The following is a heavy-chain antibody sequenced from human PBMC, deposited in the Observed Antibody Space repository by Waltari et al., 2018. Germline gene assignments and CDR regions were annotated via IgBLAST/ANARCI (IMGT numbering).Heavy chain of an antibody. Sequence: QVQLVQSGAEVKKPGASVKVSCQASGYTFTRYPMHWVRQAPGQRLEWMGLINAGNGTTKYSQQFQGRVTITRDTSASTAYMELSSLRSEDTAVYYCARGTGTSHWGQGTLVTVSS. V-gene: IGHV1-3*01. CDR2: INAGNGTT. CDR3: ARGTGTSH. CDR1: GYTFTRYP. J-gene: IGHJ4*02. D-gene: IGHD1-7*01.